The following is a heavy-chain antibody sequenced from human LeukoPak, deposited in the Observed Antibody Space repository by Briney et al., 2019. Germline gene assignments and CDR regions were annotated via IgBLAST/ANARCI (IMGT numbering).Heavy chain of an antibody. CDR3: ARRGYFRGVAY. CDR1: GGSISSSSYY. CDR2: IYYSGST. J-gene: IGHJ4*02. D-gene: IGHD3-10*01. V-gene: IGHV4-39*07. Sequence: SETLSLTCTVSGGSISSSSYYWGWIRQPPGKGLEWIGSIYYSGSTYYNPSLKSRVTISVDTSKNQFSLKLSSVTAADTAVYYCARRGYFRGVAYWGQGTLVTVSS.